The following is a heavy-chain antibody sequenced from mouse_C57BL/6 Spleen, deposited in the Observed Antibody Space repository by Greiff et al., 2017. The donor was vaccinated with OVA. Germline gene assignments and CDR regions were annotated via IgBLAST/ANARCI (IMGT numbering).Heavy chain of an antibody. Sequence: QVQLKQPGAELVKPGASVKMSCKASGYTFTSYWITWVKQRPGQGLEWIGDIYPGSGSTNYNEKFKSKATLTVDTSSSTAYMQLSSLTSEDSAVYYCARAGYDYDDFDYWGQGTTLTVSS. CDR3: ARAGYDYDDFDY. CDR2: IYPGSGST. CDR1: GYTFTSYW. V-gene: IGHV1-55*01. D-gene: IGHD2-4*01. J-gene: IGHJ2*01.